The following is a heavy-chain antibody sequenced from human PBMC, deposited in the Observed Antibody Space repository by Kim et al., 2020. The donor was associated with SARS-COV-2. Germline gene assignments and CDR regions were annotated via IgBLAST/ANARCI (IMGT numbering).Heavy chain of an antibody. D-gene: IGHD1-7*01. CDR3: AREGSTRTYFFDY. Sequence: SQTLSLTCVISGDSVCSDTSAWNWIRQSPSRGLEWLGRTFFSSTWYYDYADSVKSRITVKPDTVKNQFVLQLTSVTPEDTAVYFCAREGSTRTYFFDYWGHGTLVTVSS. CDR1: GDSVCSDTSA. J-gene: IGHJ4*01. V-gene: IGHV6-1*01. CDR2: TFFSSTWYY.